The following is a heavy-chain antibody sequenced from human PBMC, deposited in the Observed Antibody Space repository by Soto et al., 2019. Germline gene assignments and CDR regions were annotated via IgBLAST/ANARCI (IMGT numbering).Heavy chain of an antibody. V-gene: IGHV3-74*01. Sequence: GGSLRLSCAASGFTLSSYWMHWFRQAPGKGLVWVSRINSDGSSTSYADSVKGRFTISRDNAKNTLYLQMNSLRAEDTAVYYCTSGPPMYCSSSSCYASPFDYWGQGTLVTVSS. J-gene: IGHJ4*02. D-gene: IGHD2-2*01. CDR1: GFTLSSYW. CDR2: INSDGSST. CDR3: TSGPPMYCSSSSCYASPFDY.